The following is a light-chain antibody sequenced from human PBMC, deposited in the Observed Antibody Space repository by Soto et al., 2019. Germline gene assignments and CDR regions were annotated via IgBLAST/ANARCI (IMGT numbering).Light chain of an antibody. Sequence: IQLTQSPSSLSPSVGDRVTITLLAGQDITSYLAWYQQKPGKAPKLLIYDASTLQSGVPSRFSGSGSGTDFTLTISSLQPEDFATYYCQQLNSYPITFGQGTRLEIK. J-gene: IGKJ5*01. CDR2: DAS. CDR1: QDITSY. CDR3: QQLNSYPIT. V-gene: IGKV1-9*01.